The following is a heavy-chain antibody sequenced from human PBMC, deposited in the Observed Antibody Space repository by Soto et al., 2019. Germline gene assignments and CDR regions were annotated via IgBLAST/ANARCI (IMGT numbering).Heavy chain of an antibody. CDR1: GGSVNSGNYY. CDR2: MSHSGGT. D-gene: IGHD1-1*01. Sequence: QVQLQQWGAGLLKPSETLSLTCAVYGGSVNSGNYYWSWIRQPPGKGLEWIGGMSHSGGTHFNPSLNSQVTISVDTSKNQFSLKMSSVTAADTALYYCARVERGTATTVVAAFDIWGPGTLVTVSS. J-gene: IGHJ3*02. CDR3: ARVERGTATTVVAAFDI. V-gene: IGHV4-34*01.